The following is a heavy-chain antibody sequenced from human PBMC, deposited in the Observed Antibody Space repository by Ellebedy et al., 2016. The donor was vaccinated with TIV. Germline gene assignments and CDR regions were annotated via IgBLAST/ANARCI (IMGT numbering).Heavy chain of an antibody. Sequence: ASVKVSCKASGGTFSSYAISWVRQAPGQGLEWMGWINPNSGGTNYAQKFQGRVTMTRDTSISTAYMELSSLRSEDTAVYYCARFGHSWGGSPEWGVDYWGQGTLVTVSS. D-gene: IGHD3-3*02. CDR1: GGTFSSYA. J-gene: IGHJ4*02. CDR3: ARFGHSWGGSPEWGVDY. CDR2: INPNSGGT. V-gene: IGHV1-2*02.